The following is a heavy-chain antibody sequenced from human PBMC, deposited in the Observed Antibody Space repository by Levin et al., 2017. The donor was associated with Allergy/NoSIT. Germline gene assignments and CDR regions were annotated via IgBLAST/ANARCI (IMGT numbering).Heavy chain of an antibody. V-gene: IGHV4-34*01. J-gene: IGHJ4*02. CDR3: ARGPVAATHFDY. CDR1: GGSFSGSY. D-gene: IGHD6-19*01. CDR2: INHSGST. Sequence: SQTLSLTCAVYGGSFSGSYWSWIRQPPGKGLEWIGEINHSGSTNYNPSLKSRVTISVDTSKNQFSLKLSSVTAADTAVYYCARGPVAATHFDYWGQGTLVTVSS.